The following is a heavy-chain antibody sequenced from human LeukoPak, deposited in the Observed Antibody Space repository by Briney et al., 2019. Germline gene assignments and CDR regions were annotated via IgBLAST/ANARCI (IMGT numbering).Heavy chain of an antibody. Sequence: SETLSLTCTVSGGSITNFYWSWIRQPAGKGLEWIGRIYSSGTITYNPSLERRVSMSVDTSKNQFSLKLSSVTAADTAVYYCARLQATAYSSGWSGTYYYYYMDVWGQGTLVTVSS. D-gene: IGHD6-19*01. V-gene: IGHV4-4*07. CDR2: IYSSGTI. CDR3: ARLQATAYSSGWSGTYYYYYMDV. CDR1: GGSITNFY. J-gene: IGHJ6*03.